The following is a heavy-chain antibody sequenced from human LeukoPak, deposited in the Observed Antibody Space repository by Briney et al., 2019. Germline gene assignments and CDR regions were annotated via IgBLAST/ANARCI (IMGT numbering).Heavy chain of an antibody. J-gene: IGHJ3*02. Sequence: SETLSLTRAVYGGSFNDYYWSWIRQPAGKGLEWIGRIYTSGSTNYNPSLKSRVTISVDTSKNQSSLKLSSVTAADTAVYYCAREPRHVRTVVTPIDAVDIWGQGTMVTVSS. CDR1: GGSFNDYY. CDR2: IYTSGST. CDR3: AREPRHVRTVVTPIDAVDI. V-gene: IGHV4-4*07. D-gene: IGHD4-23*01.